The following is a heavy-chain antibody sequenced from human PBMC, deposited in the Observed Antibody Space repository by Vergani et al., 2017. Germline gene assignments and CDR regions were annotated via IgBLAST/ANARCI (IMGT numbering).Heavy chain of an antibody. V-gene: IGHV3-33*08. Sequence: QVQLVESGGGVVQPGRFLRLSCAASGFTFSSYAMHWVRQAPGKGLEWVAVIWYDGSNKYYADSVKGRFTISRDNSKNTLYLQMNSLRAEDTAVYYCARDTFAYDSSGYYPHWGQGTLVTVSS. J-gene: IGHJ4*02. CDR3: ARDTFAYDSSGYYPH. CDR1: GFTFSSYA. D-gene: IGHD3-22*01. CDR2: IWYDGSNK.